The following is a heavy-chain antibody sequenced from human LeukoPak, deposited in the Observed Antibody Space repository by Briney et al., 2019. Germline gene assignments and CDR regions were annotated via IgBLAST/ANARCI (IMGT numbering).Heavy chain of an antibody. CDR1: GGSISSGDYY. D-gene: IGHD3-10*01. Sequence: SETLSLTCTVSGGSISSGDYYWSWIRQHPGKGLEWIGYIYYSGSTYYNPSLKSRVTISVDTSKNQFSLKLSSVTAADTAVYYCARGPVSGAWVYYFDYWGQGTLVTVSS. V-gene: IGHV4-30-4*08. CDR2: IYYSGST. J-gene: IGHJ4*02. CDR3: ARGPVSGAWVYYFDY.